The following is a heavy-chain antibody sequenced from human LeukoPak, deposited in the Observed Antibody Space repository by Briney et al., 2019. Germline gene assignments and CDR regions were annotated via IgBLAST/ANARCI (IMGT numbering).Heavy chain of an antibody. D-gene: IGHD1-26*01. J-gene: IGHJ5*02. CDR3: AKGLRGNYDH. Sequence: PGGSLRLSCAASGFTFSSYAMSWVRQAPGKGLEWVSAMSASGGSTYYADSVKGRFTISRDNSKNTLYLQMNSLRAEDTALYYCAKGLRGNYDHWGQGTLVTVSS. CDR1: GFTFSSYA. V-gene: IGHV3-23*01. CDR2: MSASGGST.